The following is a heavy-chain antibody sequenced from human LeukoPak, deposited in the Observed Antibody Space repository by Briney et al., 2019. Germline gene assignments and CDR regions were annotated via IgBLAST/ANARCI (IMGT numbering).Heavy chain of an antibody. V-gene: IGHV1-18*01. D-gene: IGHD3-9*01. J-gene: IGHJ4*02. CDR1: GYTFTSYG. CDR2: ISAYNGNT. CDR3: ARDDDILTGYEPFDY. Sequence: GASVKVSCKASGYTFTSYGISWVRQAPGQGLEWMGWISAYNGNTNYAQKLQGRVTMTTDTSTSTAYMELRSLRSDDTAGYYCARDDDILTGYEPFDYWGQGTLVTVSS.